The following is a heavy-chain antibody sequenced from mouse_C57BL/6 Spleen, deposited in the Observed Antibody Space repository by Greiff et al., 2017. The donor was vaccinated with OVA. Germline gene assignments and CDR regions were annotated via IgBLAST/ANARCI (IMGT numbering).Heavy chain of an antibody. J-gene: IGHJ3*01. Sequence: QVQLKQPGAELVKPGASVKLSCKASGYTFTSYWMHWVKQRPGQGLEWIGMIHPNSGSTKYNEKFKSKATMTVDKSSSTAYMQLSSLTSEDSAVYYCAAPNWEGADWGQGTLVTVSA. CDR1: GYTFTSYW. CDR3: AAPNWEGAD. CDR2: IHPNSGST. V-gene: IGHV1-64*01. D-gene: IGHD4-1*01.